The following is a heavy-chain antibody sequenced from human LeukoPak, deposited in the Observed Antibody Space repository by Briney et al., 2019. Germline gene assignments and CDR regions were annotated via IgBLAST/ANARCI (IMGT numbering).Heavy chain of an antibody. V-gene: IGHV3-23*01. Sequence: HPGGSLRLSCAASGFTFSSYAMSWVRQAPGKGLEWVSAISGSGGSTYYADSVKGRFTISRDNSKNTLYLQMNSLRAEDTAVHYCAKASSSYCSSTSCYRPLDYWGQGTLVTVSS. D-gene: IGHD2-2*01. J-gene: IGHJ4*02. CDR3: AKASSSYCSSTSCYRPLDY. CDR2: ISGSGGST. CDR1: GFTFSSYA.